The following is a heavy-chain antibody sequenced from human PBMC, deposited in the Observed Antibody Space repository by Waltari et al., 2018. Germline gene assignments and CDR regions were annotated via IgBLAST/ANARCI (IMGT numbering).Heavy chain of an antibody. V-gene: IGHV4-39*01. Sequence: QLQLQESGPGLVRPSETLSLTCSVSGGPLTTPSHFWGWIRQPPGQGLEWIGTISHNGATYTSPSLRSRVTVSRDTSKNQLSLTVGSVTAADTAVYYCATYIGASVGTAAFDVWGQGTMVTVSS. CDR2: ISHNGAT. J-gene: IGHJ3*01. CDR1: GGPLTTPSHF. CDR3: ATYIGASVGTAAFDV. D-gene: IGHD5-12*01.